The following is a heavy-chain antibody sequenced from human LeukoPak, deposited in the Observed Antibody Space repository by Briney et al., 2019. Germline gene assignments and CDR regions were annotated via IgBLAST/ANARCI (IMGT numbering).Heavy chain of an antibody. Sequence: SETLSLTCTVSGYSISSGYYWGWIRQPPGKGLEWIGTMDHGGSTYYNPSLKSRVTISVDTSKNQFSLKLSSVTAADTAVYYCASGLDFDYWGQGTLVTVSS. V-gene: IGHV4-38-2*02. J-gene: IGHJ4*02. CDR1: GYSISSGYY. CDR3: ASGLDFDY. CDR2: MDHGGST.